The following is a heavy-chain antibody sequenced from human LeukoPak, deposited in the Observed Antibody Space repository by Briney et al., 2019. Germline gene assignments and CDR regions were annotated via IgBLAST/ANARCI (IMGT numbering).Heavy chain of an antibody. Sequence: PETPSLTCTVSGGSISSYYWSWVRQPPGKGLEWIGYIHYSGGTSYNPSLKSRVTISVDTSKNQFSLKLSSVTAADTAVYYCAGHKHDSSGYAFDYWGQGTLVTVCS. D-gene: IGHD3-22*01. V-gene: IGHV4-59*08. CDR1: GGSISSYY. CDR3: AGHKHDSSGYAFDY. CDR2: IHYSGGT. J-gene: IGHJ4*02.